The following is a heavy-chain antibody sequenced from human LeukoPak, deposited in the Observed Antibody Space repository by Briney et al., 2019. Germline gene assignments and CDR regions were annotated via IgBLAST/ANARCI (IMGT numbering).Heavy chain of an antibody. CDR1: GGSISSSSYF. CDR3: ARDWAVTTYFDY. CDR2: IFHSGIS. J-gene: IGHJ4*02. V-gene: IGHV4-39*07. Sequence: SETLSLTCTVSGGSISSSSYFWGWIRQPPGKGLEWIGTIFHSGISYYNPSLKSRVTISVDTSKNQFSLKLSSVTAADTAVYYCARDWAVTTYFDYWGQGTLVTVSS. D-gene: IGHD4-17*01.